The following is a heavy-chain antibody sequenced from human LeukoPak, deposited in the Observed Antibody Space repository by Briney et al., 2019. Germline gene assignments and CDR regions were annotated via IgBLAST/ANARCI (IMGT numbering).Heavy chain of an antibody. CDR2: ISYDGSNK. CDR3: AKDRSVAGNYYYYGMDV. Sequence: GGSLRLSCAASGFTFSSYGMQWVRQAPGKGLEWVAVISYDGSNKYYADSVKGRFTISRDNSKNTLYLQMNSLRAEDTAVYYCAKDRSVAGNYYYYGMDVWGKGTTVTVSS. CDR1: GFTFSSYG. J-gene: IGHJ6*04. V-gene: IGHV3-30*18. D-gene: IGHD6-19*01.